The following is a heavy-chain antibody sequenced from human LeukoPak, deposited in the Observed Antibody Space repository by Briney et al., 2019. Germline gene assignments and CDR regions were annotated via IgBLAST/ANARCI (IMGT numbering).Heavy chain of an antibody. V-gene: IGHV4-39*01. CDR2: IYYTGTT. J-gene: IGHJ4*02. D-gene: IGHD2-15*01. CDR1: RGSTSSNSYY. CDR3: GRQSNGYFDY. Sequence: PSETLSLTCTVSRGSTSSNSYYWGWIRQPPGKGLECIGSIYYTGTTYYNPSLKSRVTMSVDTSKNQFSLKLSSVTAADTALYYCGRQSNGYFDYWGQGTLVTVSS.